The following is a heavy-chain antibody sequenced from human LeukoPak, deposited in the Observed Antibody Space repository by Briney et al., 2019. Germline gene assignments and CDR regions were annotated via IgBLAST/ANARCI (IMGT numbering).Heavy chain of an antibody. V-gene: IGHV4-39*07. J-gene: IGHJ3*02. CDR1: GGSISSSSYY. D-gene: IGHD1-26*01. Sequence: SETLSLPCTVSGGSISSSSYYWGWIRQPPGKGLEWIGSIYYSGSTYYNPSLKSRVTISVDTSKNQFSLKLSSVTAADTAVYYCARDQGGANDAFDIWGQGTMVTVSS. CDR3: ARDQGGANDAFDI. CDR2: IYYSGST.